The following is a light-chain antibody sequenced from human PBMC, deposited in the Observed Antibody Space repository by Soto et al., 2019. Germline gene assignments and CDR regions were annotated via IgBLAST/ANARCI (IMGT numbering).Light chain of an antibody. CDR3: SSYTSSSTYV. CDR2: DVS. J-gene: IGLJ1*01. CDR1: SGDVGGYNY. Sequence: QSALTQPASVSGSPGQSISISCTGTSGDVGGYNYVSWYQQHPGKAPKLMIYDVSNRPSGVSNRFSGSKSGNTASLTISGLKPEDEADYYCSSYTSSSTYVFGTGTKLTVL. V-gene: IGLV2-14*01.